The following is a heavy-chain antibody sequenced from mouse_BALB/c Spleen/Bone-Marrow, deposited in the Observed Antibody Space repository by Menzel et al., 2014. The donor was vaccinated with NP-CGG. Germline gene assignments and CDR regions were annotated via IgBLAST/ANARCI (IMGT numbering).Heavy chain of an antibody. V-gene: IGHV1-54*01. CDR1: GYAFTDYL. J-gene: IGHJ2*01. CDR3: ARYDGYFDY. Sequence: VQLQQSGAELVRPGTSVKVSCKTSGYAFTDYLMEWLKQRPGQGLEWIGVINPGSGSTNYNEKFKDKATLTADKSSSTAYIQLSSLTSDDSAFYFCARYDGYFDYWGQGTTLTVSS. D-gene: IGHD2-3*01. CDR2: INPGSGST.